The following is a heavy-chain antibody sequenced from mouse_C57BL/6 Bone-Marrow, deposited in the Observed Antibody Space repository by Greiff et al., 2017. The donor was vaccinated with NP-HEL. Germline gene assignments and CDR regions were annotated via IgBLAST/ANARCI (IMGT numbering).Heavy chain of an antibody. V-gene: IGHV1-52*01. Sequence: QVQLQQPGAELVRPGSSVKLSCKASGSTFTRSWMPWVKQRPIQGLEWIGNIDPSDSETHYNQKFKDKATLTVDKSSSTAYMQLSSLTSEDSAVYYCARGLLWYFDVWGTGTTVTVSS. CDR2: IDPSDSET. D-gene: IGHD2-10*01. CDR1: GSTFTRSW. J-gene: IGHJ1*03. CDR3: ARGLLWYFDV.